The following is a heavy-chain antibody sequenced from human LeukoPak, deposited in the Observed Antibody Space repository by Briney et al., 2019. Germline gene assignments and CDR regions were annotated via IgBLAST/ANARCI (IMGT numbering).Heavy chain of an antibody. D-gene: IGHD1-1*01. CDR2: ISGGGENT. CDR1: GFTFTSYA. CDR3: AKPRAMTTGVGRYFDL. J-gene: IGHJ2*01. Sequence: GGSLRLSCGASGFTFTSYAMSWIRQAPGKGLEWVSAISGGGENTYYGDSVKGRFTISRDNSKHTLYLQMNSLRAEDTATYYCAKPRAMTTGVGRYFDLWGRGTLVTVSS. V-gene: IGHV3-23*01.